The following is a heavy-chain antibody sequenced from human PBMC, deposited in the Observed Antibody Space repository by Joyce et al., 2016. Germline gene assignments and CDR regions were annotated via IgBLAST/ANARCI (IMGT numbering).Heavy chain of an antibody. CDR2: ITNTSAYI. Sequence: EVQLVQSGGGLVKPGGSLRLSCAASGFAFSSCTMNCVRQAPGKGLDCVSSITNTSAYIYYTDSVRGRFTISRDNANNSLYLQMDSLRVEDTAVYFCANTVTDLDNWGQGALVSVSS. J-gene: IGHJ4*02. CDR3: ANTVTDLDN. V-gene: IGHV3-21*06. D-gene: IGHD4-17*01. CDR1: GFAFSSCT.